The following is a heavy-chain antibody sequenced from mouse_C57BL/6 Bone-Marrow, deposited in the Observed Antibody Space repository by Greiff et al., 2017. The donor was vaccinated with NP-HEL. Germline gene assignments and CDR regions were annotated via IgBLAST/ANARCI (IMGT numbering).Heavy chain of an antibody. CDR1: GYTFTSYG. D-gene: IGHD2-3*01. V-gene: IGHV1-58*01. Sequence: VHVKQSGAELVRPGSSVKMSCKTSGYTFTSYGVNWVKQRPGQGLEWIGYIYIGNGYTEYNEKFKGKATLTSDTSSSTAYMQLSSLTSEDSAIYFCARSWLLGVAWFAYWGQGTLVTVSA. CDR2: IYIGNGYT. J-gene: IGHJ3*01. CDR3: ARSWLLGVAWFAY.